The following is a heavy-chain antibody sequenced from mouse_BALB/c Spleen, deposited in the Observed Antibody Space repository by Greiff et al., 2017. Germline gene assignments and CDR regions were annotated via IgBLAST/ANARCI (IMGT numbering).Heavy chain of an antibody. CDR1: GFTFSSYA. CDR2: ISSGGSYT. V-gene: IGHV5-9-4*01. D-gene: IGHD4-1*01. CDR3: ARGAANWDAMDY. Sequence: EVKLQESGGGLVKPGGSLKLSCAASGFTFSSYAMSWVRQSPEKRLEWVAEISSGGSYTYYPDTVTGRFTISRDNAKNTLYLEMSSLRSEDTAMYYCARGAANWDAMDYWGQGTSVTVSS. J-gene: IGHJ4*01.